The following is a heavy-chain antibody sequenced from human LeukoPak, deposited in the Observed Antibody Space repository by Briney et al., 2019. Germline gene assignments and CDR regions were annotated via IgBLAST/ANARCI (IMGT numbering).Heavy chain of an antibody. CDR2: ISGSGGST. Sequence: GGSLRLSCAASGFTFSSYAMSWVRQAPGKGLEWVSAISGSGGSTYYADSVKGRFTISRDNSKNTLYLQMNSLRAEDTAVYYCAKSSPYYDFWSGYLVNWSDPWGQGTLVTVSS. V-gene: IGHV3-23*01. CDR1: GFTFSSYA. CDR3: AKSSPYYDFWSGYLVNWSDP. J-gene: IGHJ5*02. D-gene: IGHD3-3*01.